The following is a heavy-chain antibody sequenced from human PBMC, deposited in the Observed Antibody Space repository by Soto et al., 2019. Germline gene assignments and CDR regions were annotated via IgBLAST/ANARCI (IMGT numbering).Heavy chain of an antibody. J-gene: IGHJ6*03. Sequence: PGGSLRLSCAASGFTFSNAWMSWVRQAPGKGLEWVGRIKSKTDGGTTDYAAPVKGRFTISRDDSKNTLYLQMNSLKNEDTAVYYCTTVMVNYDFWSGYPTAYYYMDVWGKGTTVTVSS. D-gene: IGHD3-3*01. CDR1: GFTFSNAW. CDR3: TTVMVNYDFWSGYPTAYYYMDV. V-gene: IGHV3-15*01. CDR2: IKSKTDGGTT.